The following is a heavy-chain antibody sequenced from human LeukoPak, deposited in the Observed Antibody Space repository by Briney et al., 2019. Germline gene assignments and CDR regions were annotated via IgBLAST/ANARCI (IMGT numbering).Heavy chain of an antibody. CDR3: ARDWGSSGWRYYYYGMDV. CDR2: ISSSSSYI. D-gene: IGHD6-19*01. Sequence: PGGSLRLSCAASGFTFSSYSMNWVRQAPGRGLEWVSSISSSSSYIYYADSVKGRFTISRDNAKNSLYLQMNSLRAEDTAVYYCARDWGSSGWRYYYYGMDVWGNGTTVTVSS. J-gene: IGHJ6*04. V-gene: IGHV3-21*01. CDR1: GFTFSSYS.